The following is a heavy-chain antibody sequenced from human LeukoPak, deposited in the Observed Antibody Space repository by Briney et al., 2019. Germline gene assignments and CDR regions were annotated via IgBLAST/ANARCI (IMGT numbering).Heavy chain of an antibody. D-gene: IGHD6-19*01. CDR1: GFTFSSYS. CDR3: ASWSVHIAVAGIN. V-gene: IGHV3-21*01. Sequence: PGGSLRLSCAASGFTFSSYSMNWVRQAPGKGLEWVSSISSSSSYIYYADSVKGRFTISRDNAKNSLYLQMNSLRAEDTAVYYWASWSVHIAVAGINWGQGTLVTVSS. CDR2: ISSSSSYI. J-gene: IGHJ4*02.